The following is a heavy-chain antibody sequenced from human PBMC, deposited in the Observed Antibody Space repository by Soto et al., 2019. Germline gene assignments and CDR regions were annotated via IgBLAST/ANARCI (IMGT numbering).Heavy chain of an antibody. CDR3: ARVDIMLGWFDP. Sequence: SETLSLTCTVSGGSISSGDYYWSWIRQHPGKGLEWIGYISYSGSTYYNPSLKSRVTVSVATSKNQFSLKLNSVTAADTAVYYCARVDIMLGWFDPWGQGTLVTVAS. CDR2: ISYSGST. CDR1: GGSISSGDYY. J-gene: IGHJ5*02. D-gene: IGHD2-2*03. V-gene: IGHV4-31*02.